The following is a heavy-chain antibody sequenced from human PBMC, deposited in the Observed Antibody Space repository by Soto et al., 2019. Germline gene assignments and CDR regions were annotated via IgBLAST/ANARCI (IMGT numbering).Heavy chain of an antibody. CDR2: IDGVGTGT. Sequence: EVQLVQSGGGSVQPGGSLRLSCAASGFTFTNYWMHWVRQVPGKGLVWVSRIDGVGTGTSYSDSVRGRFTISRDNAENMLYLQMNSLRAEDTAVYYCTTVFEDWGQGTLVTGSS. CDR3: TTVFED. CDR1: GFTFTNYW. J-gene: IGHJ4*02. V-gene: IGHV3-74*01.